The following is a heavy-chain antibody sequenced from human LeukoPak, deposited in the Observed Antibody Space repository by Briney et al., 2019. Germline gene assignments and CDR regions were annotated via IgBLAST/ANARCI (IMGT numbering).Heavy chain of an antibody. CDR3: ARTKWELLWRTKYYFDY. Sequence: SETLSLTCAVYGGSFSGYYWSWIRQPPGKGLEWIGETNHSGSTNYNPSLKSRVTISVDTSKNQFSLKLSSVTAADTAVYYCARTKWELLWRTKYYFDYWGQGTLVTVSS. D-gene: IGHD1-26*01. CDR1: GGSFSGYY. V-gene: IGHV4-34*01. CDR2: TNHSGST. J-gene: IGHJ4*02.